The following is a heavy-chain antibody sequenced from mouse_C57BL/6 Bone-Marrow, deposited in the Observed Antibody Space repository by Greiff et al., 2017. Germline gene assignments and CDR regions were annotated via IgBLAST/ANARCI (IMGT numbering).Heavy chain of an antibody. J-gene: IGHJ2*01. Sequence: QVQLQQSGPELVKPGASVKISCKASGYAFRSSWMNWVKQRPGKGLEWIGRIYPGDGDTNYNGKFKGKATLTADKSSSTAYMQLSCLTSEDSSVYFCAVITTVWGQGTTLTVAS. D-gene: IGHD1-1*01. CDR2: IYPGDGDT. CDR1: GYAFRSSW. V-gene: IGHV1-82*01. CDR3: AVITTV.